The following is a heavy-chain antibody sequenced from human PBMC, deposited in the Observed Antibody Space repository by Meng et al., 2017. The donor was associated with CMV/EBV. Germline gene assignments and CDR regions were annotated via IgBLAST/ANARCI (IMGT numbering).Heavy chain of an antibody. Sequence: SVPVSCKASGGTFSRYAISQVRQAPGQGLEWMGGIIPIFGTANHAQKFQGRVTITTDESTSTAYMELSSLRSEDTAVYYCARVVGADHFDYWGQGTLVTVSS. V-gene: IGHV1-69*05. J-gene: IGHJ4*02. CDR3: ARVVGADHFDY. CDR2: IIPIFGTA. D-gene: IGHD1-26*01. CDR1: GGTFSRYA.